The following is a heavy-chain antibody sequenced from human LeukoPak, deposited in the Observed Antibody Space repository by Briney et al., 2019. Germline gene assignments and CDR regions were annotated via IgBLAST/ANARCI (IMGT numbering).Heavy chain of an antibody. D-gene: IGHD6-6*01. CDR3: ARGGGYSSSYNWFDP. V-gene: IGHV4-59*01. CDR2: IYYSGRT. CDR1: NASISSYY. J-gene: IGHJ5*02. Sequence: SGTLSLTRTVSNASISSYYWSWIRPPPGKGQEWIGYIYYSGRTNYNPSLKSRVTISVDTPKNQFSLRLTSVTAADTAVYYCARGGGYSSSYNWFDPWGQGTLVTVSS.